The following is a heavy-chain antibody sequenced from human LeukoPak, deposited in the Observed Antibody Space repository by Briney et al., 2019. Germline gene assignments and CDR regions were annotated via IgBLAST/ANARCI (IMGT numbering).Heavy chain of an antibody. J-gene: IGHJ4*02. CDR3: AKNAEREKHFTPKRYKWNSYFDY. CDR2: ISGSGGST. D-gene: IGHD1-7*01. CDR1: GFTFSSYA. Sequence: GGSLRLSCAASGFTFSSYAMSWVRQAPGKGLEWVSAISGSGGSTYYAGSVKGRFTISRDNSKNTLYLQMNSLRAEDTAVYYCAKNAEREKHFTPKRYKWNSYFDYWGQGTLVTVSS. V-gene: IGHV3-23*01.